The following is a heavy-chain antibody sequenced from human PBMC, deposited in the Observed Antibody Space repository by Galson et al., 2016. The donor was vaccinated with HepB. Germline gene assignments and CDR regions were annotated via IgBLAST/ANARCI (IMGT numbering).Heavy chain of an antibody. CDR1: GFSFNKNG. J-gene: IGHJ4*02. V-gene: IGHV3-33*01. Sequence: SLRLSCAASGFSFNKNGMHWVRQAPGKGLEWVAVIVNDGSGNAYADSVKGRFSISRDSSKNMLYLQMNSLRAEDTAVYYCVRDRSTSGSFLFDSWGQGTLVTVSS. D-gene: IGHD1-26*01. CDR3: VRDRSTSGSFLFDS. CDR2: IVNDGSGN.